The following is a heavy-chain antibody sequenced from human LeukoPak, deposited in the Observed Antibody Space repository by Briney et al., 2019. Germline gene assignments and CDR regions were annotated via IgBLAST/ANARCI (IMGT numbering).Heavy chain of an antibody. Sequence: ASVKVSCKASGGTFSSYAISWVRQAPGQGLEWMGGIIPIFGTANYAQKFQGRVTITADESTSTAYMELSSLRSEDTAVYYCAREGGYCSGGSCYSVDWFDPWGQGTLVTVSS. CDR1: GGTFSSYA. CDR3: AREGGYCSGGSCYSVDWFDP. V-gene: IGHV1-69*13. J-gene: IGHJ5*02. D-gene: IGHD2-15*01. CDR2: IIPIFGTA.